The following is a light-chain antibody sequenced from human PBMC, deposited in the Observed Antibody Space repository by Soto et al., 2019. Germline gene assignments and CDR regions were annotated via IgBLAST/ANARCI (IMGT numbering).Light chain of an antibody. V-gene: IGLV1-51*01. CDR3: GTWDSSLSAGV. J-gene: IGLJ2*01. CDR1: SSNIGNNY. Sequence: QSVLTQPPSVSAAPGQKVTISCSGSSSNIGNNYVSWYQQLPGTAPKLLIYDNNKRPSGIPDRFSGSKSGTSATLGITGRQTGDEADYYCGTWDSSLSAGVFCGGTQLTVL. CDR2: DNN.